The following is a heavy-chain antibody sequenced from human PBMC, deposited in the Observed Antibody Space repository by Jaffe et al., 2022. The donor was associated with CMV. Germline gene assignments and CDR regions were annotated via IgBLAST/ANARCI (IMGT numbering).Heavy chain of an antibody. V-gene: IGHV4-4*02. D-gene: IGHD5-18*01. CDR2: IFHTGRT. J-gene: IGHJ3*01. Sequence: QVQLQESGPGLVKPSGTLSLTCTVSGDSISSNSWWSWVRQSPGQGLECIGEIFHTGRTTYNPTFESRVTISVDKSKNQFFLRLNSVTAADTAIYYCATAGVDTVTMGVGVFHPWGQGTMVTVSS. CDR3: ATAGVDTVTMGVGVFHP. CDR1: GDSISSNSW.